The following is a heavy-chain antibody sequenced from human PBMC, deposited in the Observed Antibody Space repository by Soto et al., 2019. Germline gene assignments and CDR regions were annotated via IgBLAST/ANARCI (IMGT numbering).Heavy chain of an antibody. V-gene: IGHV3-15*07. CDR2: IKSKTDGGTT. Sequence: GGSLRLSCAASGFTFSNAWMNWVRQAPGKGLEWVGRIKSKTDGGTTDYAAPVKGRFTISRDDSKNTLYLQMDSLKTEDTAVYYCTTDTPYYYDSSGYYSLWGQGTLVTVSS. CDR3: TTDTPYYYDSSGYYSL. CDR1: GFTFSNAW. D-gene: IGHD3-22*01. J-gene: IGHJ4*02.